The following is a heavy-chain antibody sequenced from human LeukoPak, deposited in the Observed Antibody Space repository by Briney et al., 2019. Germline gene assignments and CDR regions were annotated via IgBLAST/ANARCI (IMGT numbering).Heavy chain of an antibody. V-gene: IGHV4-38-2*02. CDR3: ARGNIYSNDYYMDV. J-gene: IGHJ6*03. CDR1: GYSISSGYY. CDR2: IYHSGST. D-gene: IGHD4-11*01. Sequence: SETLSLTCTVSGYSISSGYYWGWIRQPPGKGLEWIGSIYHSGSTYYNPSLKSRVTISVDTSKNQFSLKLSSVTAADTAVYYCARGNIYSNDYYMDVWGKGTTVTVSS.